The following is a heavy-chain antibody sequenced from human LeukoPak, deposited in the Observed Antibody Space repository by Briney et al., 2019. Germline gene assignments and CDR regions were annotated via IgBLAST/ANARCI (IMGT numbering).Heavy chain of an antibody. CDR2: IIPIFGTA. CDR3: ATRFDWLLGYFDY. V-gene: IGHV1-69*05. D-gene: IGHD3-9*01. J-gene: IGHJ4*02. Sequence: SVKLSCKSSGATFSSYAIIWVRQAPGQGLEWMGGIIPIFGTANYAQKFQGRVTITTDETTSTAYMELSSLRSEDTAVYYCATRFDWLLGYFDYWGQGTLVTVSS. CDR1: GATFSSYA.